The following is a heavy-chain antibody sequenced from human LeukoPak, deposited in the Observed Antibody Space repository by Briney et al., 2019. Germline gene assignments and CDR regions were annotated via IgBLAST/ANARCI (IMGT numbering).Heavy chain of an antibody. J-gene: IGHJ4*02. CDR2: INPSGGST. CDR1: GYAFTCYY. CDR3: ARVGVVVPAVPRGLDY. Sequence: ASVKVSCKASGYAFTCYYMHWVRQAPGQGLEWMGIINPSGGSTSYAQKFQGRVSMTRDMSTSTVYMELSSLRSEDTAVYYCARVGVVVPAVPRGLDYWGQGTLVTVSS. D-gene: IGHD2-2*01. V-gene: IGHV1-46*01.